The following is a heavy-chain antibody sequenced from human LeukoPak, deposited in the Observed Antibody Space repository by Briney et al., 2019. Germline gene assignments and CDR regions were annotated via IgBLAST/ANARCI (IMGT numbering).Heavy chain of an antibody. V-gene: IGHV1-69-2*01. J-gene: IGHJ4*02. CDR3: ATGSVEMATNTLDY. Sequence: ATVKISCKVSVYTFIDYYMHWVQQAPGKGLEWMGLVDPEDGETVYAEKFQGRVTITADTSTDTAYMELSSLRSEDTAAYYCATGSVEMATNTLDYWGQGTLVTVSS. CDR1: VYTFIDYY. CDR2: VDPEDGET. D-gene: IGHD5-24*01.